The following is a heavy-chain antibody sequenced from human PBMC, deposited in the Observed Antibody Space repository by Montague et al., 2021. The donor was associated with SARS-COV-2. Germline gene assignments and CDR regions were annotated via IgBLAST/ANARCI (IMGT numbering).Heavy chain of an antibody. D-gene: IGHD3-22*01. V-gene: IGHV4-59*12. CDR3: ARDSSGDYNWFDA. CDR1: GDSITSYH. J-gene: IGHJ5*01. CDR2: IHHSGST. Sequence: SETLSLTCTVSGDSITSYHWSWIRQPPGKGLEWIGNIHHSGSTSYNPSLKSRVTILVDTSKNQFSLKLTSLTAADTAVYYCARDSSGDYNWFDAWGQGTLVTVSS.